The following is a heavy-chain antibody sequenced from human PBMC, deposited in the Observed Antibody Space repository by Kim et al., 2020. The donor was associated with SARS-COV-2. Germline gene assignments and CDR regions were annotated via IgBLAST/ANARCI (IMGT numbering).Heavy chain of an antibody. Sequence: YAQKFQGRVTITAAKSTSTAYMELSSLRSEDTAVYYCARPSSALNNWFDPWGQGTLVTVSS. J-gene: IGHJ5*02. CDR3: ARPSSALNNWFDP. V-gene: IGHV1-69*02. D-gene: IGHD3-9*01.